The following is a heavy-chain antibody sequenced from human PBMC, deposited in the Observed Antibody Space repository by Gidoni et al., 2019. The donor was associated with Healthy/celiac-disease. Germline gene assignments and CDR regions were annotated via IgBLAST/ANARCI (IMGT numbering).Heavy chain of an antibody. J-gene: IGHJ3*02. CDR2: IYYSGST. CDR3: ARDSPHDILHAFDI. V-gene: IGHV4-31*03. Sequence: QVQLQESGPGLVKPSQTLSPTCTVPGGSISRGGYYWSWIRQHPGKGLEWIGYIYYSGSTYYNPSLKSRVTISVDTSKNQFSLKLSSVTAADTAVYYCARDSPHDILHAFDIWGQGTMVTVSS. CDR1: GGSISRGGYY. D-gene: IGHD3-9*01.